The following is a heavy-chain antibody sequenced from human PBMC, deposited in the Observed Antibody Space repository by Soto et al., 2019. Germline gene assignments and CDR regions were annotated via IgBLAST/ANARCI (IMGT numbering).Heavy chain of an antibody. CDR2: ITHRGFT. D-gene: IGHD6-13*01. CDR3: ARFPFSTSSWSNPRYFDS. CDR1: SGSFSGYY. V-gene: IGHV4-34*01. Sequence: QVQLQQWGAGLLKPSETLSLTCAVYSGSFSGYYWSWIRQSPGKGLEWIGEITHRGFTNYNPSLKSRVTMSADTSKNHFSLNLTSVTAADTAVYCCARFPFSTSSWSNPRYFDSWGQGTLVTVSS. J-gene: IGHJ4*02.